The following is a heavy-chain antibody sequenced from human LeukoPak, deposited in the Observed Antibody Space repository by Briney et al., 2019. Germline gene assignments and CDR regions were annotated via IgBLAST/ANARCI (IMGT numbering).Heavy chain of an antibody. CDR1: GGTFSSHA. V-gene: IGHV1-69*05. J-gene: IGHJ4*02. CDR3: ARGRTTGEFDY. D-gene: IGHD4-11*01. Sequence: SVKVSCKAAGGTFSSHAISWVRQAPGQGLEWMGGINPIFHTPTYAKKFQGRLTITKDESMSTASMDLSSLISDDTAVYCARGRTTGEFDYWGQGTLVTVSS. CDR2: INPIFHTP.